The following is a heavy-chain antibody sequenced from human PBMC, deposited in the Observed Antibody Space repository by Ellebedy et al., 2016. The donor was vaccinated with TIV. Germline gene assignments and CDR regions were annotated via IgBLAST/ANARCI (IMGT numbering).Heavy chain of an antibody. CDR3: AKDLHALVVMDH. D-gene: IGHD2/OR15-2a*01. J-gene: IGHJ4*02. CDR2: IYYSGST. CDR1: GGSISTFY. Sequence: MPGGSLRLSCTVSGGSISTFYWTWIRQPPGKGLEWIGYIYYSGSTNYNPSLKSRVTISVDTSKNQFSLRLNSVTAADTAVYYCAKDLHALVVMDHWGQGALVTVSS. V-gene: IGHV4-59*08.